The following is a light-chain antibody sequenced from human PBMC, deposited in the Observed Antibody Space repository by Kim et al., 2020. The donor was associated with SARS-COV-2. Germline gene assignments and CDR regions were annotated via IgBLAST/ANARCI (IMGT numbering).Light chain of an antibody. V-gene: IGLV1-51*01. J-gene: IGLJ3*02. CDR1: SANIGNKY. CDR3: GTWDSSLSAGV. Sequence: GQKVTISCSGSSANIGNKYVSWYQQLPGTAPKLLIYDNNKRPSGIPDRFSGSKSGTSATLGITGLQTGDEADYYCGTWDSSLSAGVFGGGTKVTVL. CDR2: DNN.